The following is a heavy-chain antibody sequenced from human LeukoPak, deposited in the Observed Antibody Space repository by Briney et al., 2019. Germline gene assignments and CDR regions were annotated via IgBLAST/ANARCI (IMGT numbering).Heavy chain of an antibody. Sequence: PSETLSLTCGVYGGSFSGYYYSWIRQPPGKGLEWIGEINHSGYTNYNPSLKSRVTISVDTSKNQFSLKLSSVTAADTAVYYCARHTSYYFDYWGQGTLVTVSS. J-gene: IGHJ4*02. CDR2: INHSGYT. D-gene: IGHD3-10*01. CDR3: ARHTSYYFDY. CDR1: GGSFSGYY. V-gene: IGHV4-34*01.